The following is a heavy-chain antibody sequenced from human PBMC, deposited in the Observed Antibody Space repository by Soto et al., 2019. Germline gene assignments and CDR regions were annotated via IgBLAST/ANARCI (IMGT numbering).Heavy chain of an antibody. CDR3: ARYSSGWDAYYYYGMDV. CDR1: GGTFSSYT. Sequence: QVQLVQSGAEVKKPGSSVKVSCKASGGTFSSYTISWVRQAPGQGLEWMGGIIPIFGTANYAQKFQGRVTITADESTSTSYMELSSLRSEDTAVYYCARYSSGWDAYYYYGMDVWRQGTTLTVSS. V-gene: IGHV1-69*01. CDR2: IIPIFGTA. D-gene: IGHD6-19*01. J-gene: IGHJ6*02.